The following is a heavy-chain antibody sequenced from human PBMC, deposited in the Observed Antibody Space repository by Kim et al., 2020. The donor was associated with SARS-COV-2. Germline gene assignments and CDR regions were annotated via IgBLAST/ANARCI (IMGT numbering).Heavy chain of an antibody. CDR3: ASRTAGGWYDWYFDL. CDR2: IIPIFGTA. CDR1: GGTFSSYA. D-gene: IGHD6-19*01. V-gene: IGHV1-69*13. J-gene: IGHJ2*01. Sequence: SVKVSCKASGGTFSSYAISWVRQAPGQGLEWMGGIIPIFGTANYAQKFQGRVTITADESTSTAYMELSSLRSEDTAVYYCASRTAGGWYDWYFDLWGRGTLVTVSS.